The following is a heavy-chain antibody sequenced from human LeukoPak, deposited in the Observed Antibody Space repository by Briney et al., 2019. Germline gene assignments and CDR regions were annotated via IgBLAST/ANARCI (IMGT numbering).Heavy chain of an antibody. CDR3: ARDQYSYDSSGYEPFLD. J-gene: IGHJ4*02. CDR1: GYTFTSYG. V-gene: IGHV1-18*01. D-gene: IGHD3-22*01. Sequence: GASVKVSCKASGYTFTSYGMSWVRQAPGQGLEWMGWISAYNGNTNYAQKLQGRVTITTDTSTSTAYMELRSLRPDDTAVYYCARDQYSYDSSGYEPFLDWGQGTLVTVSS. CDR2: ISAYNGNT.